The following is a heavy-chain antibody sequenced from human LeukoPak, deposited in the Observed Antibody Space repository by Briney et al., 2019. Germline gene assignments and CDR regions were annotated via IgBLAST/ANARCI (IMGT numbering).Heavy chain of an antibody. D-gene: IGHD3-10*01. J-gene: IGHJ4*02. CDR1: GFTFSNYA. CDR3: ARDSTYDYDSGSSWPHYFDN. Sequence: GGSLRLSCAASGFTFSNYAMHWVRQAPGKGLEWVSLISSGGTYEYYADSVKGRFTISRDNSKNTLYLQLNSLRAEDPAVYYCARDSTYDYDSGSSWPHYFDNRGQGTLVTVSS. V-gene: IGHV3-30*01. CDR2: ISSGGTYE.